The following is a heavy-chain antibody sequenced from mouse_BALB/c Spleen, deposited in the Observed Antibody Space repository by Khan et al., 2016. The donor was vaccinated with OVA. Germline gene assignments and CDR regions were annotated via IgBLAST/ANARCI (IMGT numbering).Heavy chain of an antibody. Sequence: VQLQQSGAELVKPGASVKLSCTASGFNIKDTYMHWVKQRPEQGLEWIGRIDPANGNSKYDPKFQGKATMTADTSSNTAYLQLSSLTSEDTAVYFCASPNWFAYWGQETLVTVSA. CDR2: IDPANGNS. J-gene: IGHJ3*01. CDR1: GFNIKDTY. V-gene: IGHV14-3*02. CDR3: ASPNWFAY.